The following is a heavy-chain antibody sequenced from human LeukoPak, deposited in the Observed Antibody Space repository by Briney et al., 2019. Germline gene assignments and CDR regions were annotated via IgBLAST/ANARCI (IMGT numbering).Heavy chain of an antibody. J-gene: IGHJ4*02. Sequence: GGSLRLSCAASGFTFSSYWMSWVRQSPGKGLEWVANKKEDGSQKYYVDSVKGRFTISRDNAKNSLYLQMNSLRGEDTAVYYCARGLTRSDYWGQGTLVTVSS. V-gene: IGHV3-7*04. CDR1: GFTFSSYW. CDR3: ARGLTRSDY. CDR2: KKEDGSQK.